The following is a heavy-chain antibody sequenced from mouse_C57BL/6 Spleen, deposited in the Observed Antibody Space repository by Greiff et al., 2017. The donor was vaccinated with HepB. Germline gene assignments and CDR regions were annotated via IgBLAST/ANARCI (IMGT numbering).Heavy chain of an antibody. CDR1: GYAFSSSW. CDR2: IYPGDGDT. CDR3: ARGGLRWGYAMDY. J-gene: IGHJ4*01. Sequence: VQLQQSGPELVKPGASVKISCKASGYAFSSSWMNWVKQRPGKGLEWIGRIYPGDGDTNYNGKFKGKATLTADKSSSTAYMQLSSLTSEDSAVYFCARGGLRWGYAMDYWGQGTSVTVSS. D-gene: IGHD2-4*01. V-gene: IGHV1-82*01.